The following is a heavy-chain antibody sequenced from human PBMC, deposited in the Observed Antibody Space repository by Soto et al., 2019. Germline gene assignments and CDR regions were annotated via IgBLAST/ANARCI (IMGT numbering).Heavy chain of an antibody. J-gene: IGHJ3*02. Sequence: ASVKVSCKASGYTFTSYAMHWVRQAPGQRLEWMGWINAGNGNTKYSQKFQGRVTITRDTSASTAYLELSSLRSEDTAVYYCARDCNGGRCYSRPYDVFDIWGQGTMVTVSS. CDR2: INAGNGNT. V-gene: IGHV1-3*01. D-gene: IGHD2-15*01. CDR3: ARDCNGGRCYSRPYDVFDI. CDR1: GYTFTSYA.